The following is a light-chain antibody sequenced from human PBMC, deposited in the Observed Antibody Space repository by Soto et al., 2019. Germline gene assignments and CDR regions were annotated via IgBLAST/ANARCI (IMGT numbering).Light chain of an antibody. Sequence: EIVMTQSPATLSVSPGETVTLSCRASQSVNSNLAWYQQKPGQAPRLLIYHASTRATGIPARFSGSGSGTEFTLTISSLQSEDFAIFYCQQFNNWSPITFGGGTKVEIK. CDR1: QSVNSN. V-gene: IGKV3D-15*01. CDR2: HAS. J-gene: IGKJ4*01. CDR3: QQFNNWSPIT.